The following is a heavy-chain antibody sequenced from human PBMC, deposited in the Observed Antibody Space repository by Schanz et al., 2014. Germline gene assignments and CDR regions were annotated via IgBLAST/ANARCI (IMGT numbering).Heavy chain of an antibody. V-gene: IGHV3-23*01. CDR2: LSEGGGGT. Sequence: EVQLLESGGGLVEPGGSLRLSCAASGFTFSSYWMHWVRQVPGKGLVWVSALSEGGGGTHYADSVRGRFTISSDSSKNTLYLQMNSLRAEDTAVYYCAKGRFGELSAFDIWGQGTMVTVSS. D-gene: IGHD3-10*01. J-gene: IGHJ3*02. CDR3: AKGRFGELSAFDI. CDR1: GFTFSSYW.